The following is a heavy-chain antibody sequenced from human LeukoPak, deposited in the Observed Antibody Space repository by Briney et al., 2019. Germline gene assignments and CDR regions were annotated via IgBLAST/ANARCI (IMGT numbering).Heavy chain of an antibody. Sequence: ASVKVSCKASGYTFTSYDINWVRQVTGQGLEWMGWMNPNSGDTSYAQKFQGRVTMTRDTSTSTVYMELSSLRSEDTAVYYCARSSGRSPNRDYMDVWGKGTTVTISS. CDR2: MNPNSGDT. J-gene: IGHJ6*03. CDR3: ARSSGRSPNRDYMDV. V-gene: IGHV1-8*02. CDR1: GYTFTSYD. D-gene: IGHD1-14*01.